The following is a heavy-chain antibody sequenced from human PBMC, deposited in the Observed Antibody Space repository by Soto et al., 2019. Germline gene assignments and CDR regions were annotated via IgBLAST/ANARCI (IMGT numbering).Heavy chain of an antibody. V-gene: IGHV4-61*01. J-gene: IGHJ4*02. CDR2: IYYSGST. D-gene: IGHD6-19*01. CDR1: GGSVSSGHFY. CDR3: ARSGGGSVGL. Sequence: SESLSLTCTVSGGSVSSGHFYWGWIRQPPGKGLEWIGYIYYSGSTKYNPSLRSRVTILVDTSKNQFSLKLTSVTAADTAVYYCARSGGGSVGLGGQGTLVTVSS.